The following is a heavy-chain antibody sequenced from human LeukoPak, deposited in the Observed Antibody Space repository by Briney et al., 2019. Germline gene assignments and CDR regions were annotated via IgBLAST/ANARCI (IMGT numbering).Heavy chain of an antibody. V-gene: IGHV4-4*07. Sequence: KPSETLSLTCTVSGVSVTTYYWSWIRQPAGKGLEWIGRIYSSGTTNYNLSLRGRVTMSLDTSRNQVSLKLSSVVAADTALYYCAGDYDEAFDYWGQGTLVTVSS. CDR1: GVSVTTYY. D-gene: IGHD3-16*01. J-gene: IGHJ4*02. CDR2: IYSSGTT. CDR3: AGDYDEAFDY.